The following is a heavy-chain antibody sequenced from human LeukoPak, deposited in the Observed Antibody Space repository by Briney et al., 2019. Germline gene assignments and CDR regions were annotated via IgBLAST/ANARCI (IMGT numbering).Heavy chain of an antibody. J-gene: IGHJ5*02. V-gene: IGHV3-23*01. CDR1: GFTFNKYA. CDR2: LSDSGAST. CDR3: AKDARTGVWNIGDSWFDP. Sequence: GGSLRLFCAASGFTFNKYAMTWVRQAPGQGLEWVSGLSDSGASTFYAESVRGRFTISRDNSKNMLYLHINSLRAEDTAVYYCAKDARTGVWNIGDSWFDPWGQGTLVTVSS. D-gene: IGHD2/OR15-2a*01.